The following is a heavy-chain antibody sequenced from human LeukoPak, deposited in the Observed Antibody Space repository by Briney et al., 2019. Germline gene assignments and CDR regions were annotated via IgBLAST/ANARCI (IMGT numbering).Heavy chain of an antibody. CDR1: GRTFSSYA. CDR3: ARDVVPPREGWDYYYGMDV. CDR2: ISGSGDNT. J-gene: IGHJ6*02. Sequence: GGSLSLSCAASGRTFSSYAMSWVRQAPGKGLEWVSGISGSGDNTYYADSVKGRFTISRDNAKDSLYLQMNSLRDEDTAIYYCARDVVPPREGWDYYYGMDVWGQGTTVTVSS. D-gene: IGHD1-26*01. V-gene: IGHV3-23*01.